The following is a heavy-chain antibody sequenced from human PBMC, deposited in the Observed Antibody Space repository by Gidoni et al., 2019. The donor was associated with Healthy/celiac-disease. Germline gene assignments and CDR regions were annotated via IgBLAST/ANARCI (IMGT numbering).Heavy chain of an antibody. CDR1: GFTFSSYS. Sequence: EVQLVESGGGLVKPGGSLRLSCAASGFTFSSYSMNWVRQAPGKGLEWVSSISSSSSYIYYADSVKGRFTISRDNAKNSLYLQMNSLRAEDTAVYYCARVYYDILTGYYIYAFDIWGQGTMVTVSS. CDR3: ARVYYDILTGYYIYAFDI. D-gene: IGHD3-9*01. J-gene: IGHJ3*02. CDR2: ISSSSSYI. V-gene: IGHV3-21*01.